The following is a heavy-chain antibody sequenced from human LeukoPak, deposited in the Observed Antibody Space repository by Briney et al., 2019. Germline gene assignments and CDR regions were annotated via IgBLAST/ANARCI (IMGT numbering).Heavy chain of an antibody. CDR3: ARGSSVRSSGYYYMDV. CDR1: GFTFSSYA. Sequence: GGSLRLSCAASGFTFSSYAMHWVRQAPGKGLEWVAVISYDGYNKNYADSVKGRFTISRDNSKNTLYLQMNSLRAEDTAVYYCARGSSVRSSGYYYMDVWGKGTTVTVSS. J-gene: IGHJ6*03. D-gene: IGHD6-25*01. CDR2: ISYDGYNK. V-gene: IGHV3-30*04.